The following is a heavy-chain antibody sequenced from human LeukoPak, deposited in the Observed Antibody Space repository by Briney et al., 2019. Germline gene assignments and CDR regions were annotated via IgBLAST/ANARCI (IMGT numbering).Heavy chain of an antibody. Sequence: PGGSLRLSCAASGFTFSRYSMNWVRQAPGKGLEWVSSISSSSSYIYYADSVKGRFTISRDNAKNSLYLQMNSLRAEDTAVYYCARAAKFEFYFDYWGQGTLVTVSS. CDR1: GFTFSRYS. CDR2: ISSSSSYI. D-gene: IGHD3-10*01. V-gene: IGHV3-21*01. J-gene: IGHJ4*02. CDR3: ARAAKFEFYFDY.